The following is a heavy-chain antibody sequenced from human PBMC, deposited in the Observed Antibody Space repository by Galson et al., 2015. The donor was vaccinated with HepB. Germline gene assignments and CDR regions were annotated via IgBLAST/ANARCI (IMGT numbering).Heavy chain of an antibody. Sequence: ETLSLTCAVYGGSFSGYYWSWIRQPPGKGLEWIGEINHSGSTNYNPSLKSRVAISVDTSKNQFSLKLSSVTAADTAVYYCARDFDYRYYYYYGMDVWGQGTTVTVSS. CDR1: GGSFSGYY. CDR3: ARDFDYRYYYYYGMDV. CDR2: INHSGST. V-gene: IGHV4-34*01. D-gene: IGHD3-9*01. J-gene: IGHJ6*02.